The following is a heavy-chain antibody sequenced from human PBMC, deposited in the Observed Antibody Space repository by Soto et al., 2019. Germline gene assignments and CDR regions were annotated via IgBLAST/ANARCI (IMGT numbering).Heavy chain of an antibody. Sequence: GGSLSLSCAAAGFTFSSYGMSWVRQAPGKGLEWVANIKQDGSEKYYVDSVKGRFTISRDNAKNSLYLQMNGLRAEDTAVYYCARRYGSCLDNWGQGTLVTVSS. J-gene: IGHJ4*02. CDR3: ARRYGSCLDN. CDR2: IKQDGSEK. V-gene: IGHV3-7*05. D-gene: IGHD5-18*01. CDR1: GFTFSSYG.